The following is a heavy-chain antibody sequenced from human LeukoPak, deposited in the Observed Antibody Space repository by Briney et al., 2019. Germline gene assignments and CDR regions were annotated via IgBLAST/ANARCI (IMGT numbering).Heavy chain of an antibody. CDR3: ARTRRDAYLTPFKY. D-gene: IGHD3-16*01. V-gene: IGHV4-59*01. CDR2: ISSSGST. Sequence: PSETLSLTCTVSGGSISNYYWSWIRQPPGKGLEWIGYISSSGSTNYSFSLKSRVTISVDTSKNQLSLKLSSVTAADTAMYYCARTRRDAYLTPFKYWGQGTLVSVSS. CDR1: GGSISNYY. J-gene: IGHJ4*02.